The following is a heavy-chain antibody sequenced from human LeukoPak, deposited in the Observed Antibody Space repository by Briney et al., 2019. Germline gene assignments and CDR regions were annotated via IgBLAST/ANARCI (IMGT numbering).Heavy chain of an antibody. V-gene: IGHV4-4*09. D-gene: IGHD5/OR15-5a*01. Sequence: SETLSLTCTVSGGSISSYYWSWIRQPPGRGLEWIAYIHTSGSTTSNSSLRSRVTMSVDTSKNQFSLRLSSVTAADTAVYYCARHAGFSVWYFDLWGRGTLVTVSS. CDR1: GGSISSYY. J-gene: IGHJ2*01. CDR2: IHTSGST. CDR3: ARHAGFSVWYFDL.